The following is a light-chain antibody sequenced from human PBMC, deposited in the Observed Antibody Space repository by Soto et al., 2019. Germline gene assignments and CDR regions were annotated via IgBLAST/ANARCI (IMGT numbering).Light chain of an antibody. V-gene: IGLV2-14*03. CDR1: SSDVGGSNY. Sequence: QSALTQPASVSGSPGQSITISCSGTSSDVGGSNYVSWYQQHPGEAPKLILSDVSYRPSGVSNRFSGSRSGNTASLTISGLQAEDEAHYFCSSYTSSAPGVLFGGGTKLTVL. CDR2: DVS. J-gene: IGLJ2*01. CDR3: SSYTSSAPGVL.